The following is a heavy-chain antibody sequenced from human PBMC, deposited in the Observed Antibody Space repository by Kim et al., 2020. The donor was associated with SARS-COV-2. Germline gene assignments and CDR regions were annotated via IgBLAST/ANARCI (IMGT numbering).Heavy chain of an antibody. V-gene: IGHV1-18*04. CDR3: ARDASKYCSRSSCYSGQYYYGMDV. CDR1: GYTFTDYG. J-gene: IGHJ6*02. Sequence: ASVKVSCKASGYTFTDYGISWVRQAPGQGLEWMGWISVYNGDIKYAQKFQGRVTVTTETSTSTGYMELRSLRSDDTAVYYCARDASKYCSRSSCYSGQYYYGMDVWGQGTTVTVSS. CDR2: ISVYNGDI. D-gene: IGHD2-2*02.